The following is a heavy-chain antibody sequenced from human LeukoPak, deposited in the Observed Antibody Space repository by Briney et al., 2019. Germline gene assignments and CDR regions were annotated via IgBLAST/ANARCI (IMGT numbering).Heavy chain of an antibody. CDR1: GFTFSSYG. D-gene: IGHD5-24*01. Sequence: PGGSLRLSCVASGFTFSSYGIHWVRQALGKGLEWVAFIGYDGSNKYYRDSVKGRFTISRDNSKNTLYLQMNSLRAEDTAVYYCAKDGYNYYIDYWGQGTLVTVSS. V-gene: IGHV3-30*02. CDR2: IGYDGSNK. J-gene: IGHJ4*02. CDR3: AKDGYNYYIDY.